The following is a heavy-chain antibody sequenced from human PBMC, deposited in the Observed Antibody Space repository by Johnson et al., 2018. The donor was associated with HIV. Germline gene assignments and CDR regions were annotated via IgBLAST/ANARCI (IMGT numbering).Heavy chain of an antibody. CDR3: TTIHHQLYGSIWYTLTNGFDI. J-gene: IGHJ3*02. CDR1: GFTFSSYG. CDR2: IWYDGSNK. D-gene: IGHD6-13*01. V-gene: IGHV3-33*08. Sequence: QVQLVESGGGLIQPGGSLRLSCAASGFTFSSYGMHWVRQAPGKGLEWVTVIWYDGSNKYYADSGKGRFPISRDNSKNTLYLQMNSLQTDDTAVYFCTTIHHQLYGSIWYTLTNGFDIWGQGTMVTVSS.